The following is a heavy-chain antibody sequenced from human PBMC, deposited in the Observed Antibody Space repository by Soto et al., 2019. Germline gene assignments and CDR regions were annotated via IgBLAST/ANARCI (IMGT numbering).Heavy chain of an antibody. CDR1: GGTFSSYA. CDR3: ARDSIEAHRVGYYGIDV. Sequence: QVQLVQSGAEVKKPGSSVKVSCKASGGTFSSYAISWVLQAPGQGLEWMGGIIPIFGTANYARKFQGRVTITADESTSTAYMELSSLRSEDTAVYYCARDSIEAHRVGYYGIDVWGQGTPVTVSS. CDR2: IIPIFGTA. J-gene: IGHJ6*02. D-gene: IGHD6-6*01. V-gene: IGHV1-69*01.